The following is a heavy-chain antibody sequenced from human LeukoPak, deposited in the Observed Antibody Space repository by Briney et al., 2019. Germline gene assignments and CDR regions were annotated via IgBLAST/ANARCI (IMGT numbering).Heavy chain of an antibody. CDR1: GGPISSLY. CDR3: ARHRAYSSSSPFDY. J-gene: IGHJ4*02. D-gene: IGHD6-6*01. V-gene: IGHV4-59*08. Sequence: SETLSLTCSVSGGPISSLYWSWIRQPPGKGLEWIGYIYYTGSTNYNPSLKSRVTMFVDMSKNQFSLRLSSVTAADTAMYYCARHRAYSSSSPFDYWGQGTLVTVSS. CDR2: IYYTGST.